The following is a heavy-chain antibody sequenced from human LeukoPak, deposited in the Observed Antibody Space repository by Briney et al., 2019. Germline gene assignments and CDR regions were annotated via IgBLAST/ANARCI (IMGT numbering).Heavy chain of an antibody. J-gene: IGHJ4*02. D-gene: IGHD5-24*01. CDR1: GYTFTNYG. CDR3: ARDYSLEMATMTGDYFDY. V-gene: IGHV1-18*01. CDR2: ISGYNGNT. Sequence: ASVKVSCKASGYTFTNYGISWVRQAPGQGLEWMGWISGYNGNTNSAQKVQGRVTMTTDTSTSTAYMELRSLRSDDTAVYYCARDYSLEMATMTGDYFDYWGQGTLVTVSS.